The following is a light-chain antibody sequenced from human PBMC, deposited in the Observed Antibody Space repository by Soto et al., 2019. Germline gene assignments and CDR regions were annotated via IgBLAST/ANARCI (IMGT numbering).Light chain of an antibody. CDR2: SAS. CDR1: QDISNF. CDR3: QQYNSAPPT. Sequence: DIQMTQSPSSLSASVGDRVTITCRASQDISNFLAWYQQAPGKVPKLLIYSASTLQSGVPSRFSGSGSGTEFTLTISSLQPEDVATYYCQQYNSAPPTFGQGTKV. J-gene: IGKJ1*01. V-gene: IGKV1-27*01.